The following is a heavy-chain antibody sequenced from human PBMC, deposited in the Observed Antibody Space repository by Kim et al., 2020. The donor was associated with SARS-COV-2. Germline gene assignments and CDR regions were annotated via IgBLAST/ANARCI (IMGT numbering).Heavy chain of an antibody. J-gene: IGHJ6*01. CDR3: ARDGVVTFNYYYGMDV. CDR2: IYYSGST. CDR1: GGSVSSGSYY. D-gene: IGHD3-3*01. V-gene: IGHV4-61*01. Sequence: SETLSLTCTVSGGSVSSGSYYWSWIRQPPGKGLEWIGYIYYSGSTNYNPSLKSRVTISVDTSKNQFSLKLSSVTAADTAVYYCARDGVVTFNYYYGMDV.